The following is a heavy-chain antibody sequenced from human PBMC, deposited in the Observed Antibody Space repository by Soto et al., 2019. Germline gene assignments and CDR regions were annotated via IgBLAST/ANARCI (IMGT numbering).Heavy chain of an antibody. J-gene: IGHJ3*02. V-gene: IGHV3-9*01. Sequence: EVQLVESGGGLVQPGRSLRLSCAASGFTFDDYAMHWVRQAPGKGLEWVSGISWNSGSIGYADSVKGRFTISRDNAKNSLYLQMNSLRAEDTALYYCAKEGRWEIAAAGTREAFDIWGQGTMVTVSS. CDR3: AKEGRWEIAAAGTREAFDI. CDR1: GFTFDDYA. D-gene: IGHD6-13*01. CDR2: ISWNSGSI.